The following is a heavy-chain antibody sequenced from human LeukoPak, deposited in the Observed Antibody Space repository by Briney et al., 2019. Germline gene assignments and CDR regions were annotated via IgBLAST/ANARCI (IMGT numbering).Heavy chain of an antibody. CDR3: AKAHLDYGDYWDFDY. CDR2: ISGSGGST. V-gene: IGHV3-23*01. J-gene: IGHJ4*02. Sequence: GGSLRLSCAASGFTFSSYAMSWVRQAPGKGLEWVSAISGSGGSTYYADSVKGRFTISRDNSKNTLYLQMNSLRAEDTAVYYCAKAHLDYGDYWDFDYWGQGTLVTVSS. CDR1: GFTFSSYA. D-gene: IGHD4-17*01.